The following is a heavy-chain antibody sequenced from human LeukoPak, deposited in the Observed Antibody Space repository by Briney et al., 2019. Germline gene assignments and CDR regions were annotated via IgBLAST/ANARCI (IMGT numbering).Heavy chain of an antibody. Sequence: ASVKVSCKASGYTFTSYGISWVRQAPGQGLEWMGWISAYNGNTNYAQELQGRVTMTRDTSTSTVHMELSSLRSDDTAVYYCTRDESGTRRGWFEYWGQGTLVTVSS. V-gene: IGHV1-18*01. CDR1: GYTFTSYG. CDR3: TRDESGTRRGWFEY. CDR2: ISAYNGNT. J-gene: IGHJ5*01.